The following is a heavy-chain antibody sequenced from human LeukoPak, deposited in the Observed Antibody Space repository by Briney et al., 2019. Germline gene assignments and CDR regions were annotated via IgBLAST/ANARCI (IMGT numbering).Heavy chain of an antibody. V-gene: IGHV4-59*11. J-gene: IGHJ4*01. CDR1: GGSLSGHY. Sequence: SESLSLICSVSGGSLSGHYWSWFRQPPGKGLEWIGYFYYSGSTNYHPSLKSRVTISVDTSKNQFTLKVNSVTSADTAVYYCARGEGERYYGNFFDYWGHGNFVSVST. CDR3: ARGEGERYYGNFFDY. D-gene: IGHD1-26*01. CDR2: FYYSGST.